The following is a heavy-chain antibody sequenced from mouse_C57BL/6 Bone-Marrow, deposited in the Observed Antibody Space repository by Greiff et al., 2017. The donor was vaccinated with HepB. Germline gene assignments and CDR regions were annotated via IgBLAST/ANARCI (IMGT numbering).Heavy chain of an antibody. CDR2: IDPENGDT. Sequence: DVQLQESGAELVRPGASVKLSCTASGFNIKDDYMHWVKQRPEQGLEWIGWIDPENGDTEYASKFQGKATITADTSSNTAYLQLSSLTSEDTAVYYCTTPNWAWFAYWGQGTLVTVSA. J-gene: IGHJ3*01. CDR1: GFNIKDDY. CDR3: TTPNWAWFAY. V-gene: IGHV14-4*01. D-gene: IGHD4-1*01.